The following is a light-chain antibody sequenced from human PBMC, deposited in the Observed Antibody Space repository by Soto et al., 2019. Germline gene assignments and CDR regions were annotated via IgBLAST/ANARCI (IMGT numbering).Light chain of an antibody. CDR3: SSYSSSGTPEV. CDR1: SSDVGGYNF. V-gene: IGLV2-14*01. J-gene: IGLJ1*01. Sequence: QSALTQPASVSGSPGQSITISCTGTSSDVGGYNFVSWYQQYPGKAPKLMIYDVSNRPSGVSNRFSGSKSGNTASLTISGLQAEDEADYYCSSYSSSGTPEVVGTGTKLTVL. CDR2: DVS.